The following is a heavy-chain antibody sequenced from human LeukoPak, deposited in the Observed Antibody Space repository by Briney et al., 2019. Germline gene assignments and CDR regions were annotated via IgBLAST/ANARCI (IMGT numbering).Heavy chain of an antibody. J-gene: IGHJ4*02. Sequence: PSETLSLTCTVSGGSISSSSYYWGWIRQPPGKGLEWIGSIYYIGSTYYNPSLKSRVTISVDTSKNQFSLKLRSVTAADTAVYYCARHVNSNGSPSDYWGQGTLVTVSS. V-gene: IGHV4-39*01. D-gene: IGHD1-26*01. CDR3: ARHVNSNGSPSDY. CDR2: IYYIGST. CDR1: GGSISSSSYY.